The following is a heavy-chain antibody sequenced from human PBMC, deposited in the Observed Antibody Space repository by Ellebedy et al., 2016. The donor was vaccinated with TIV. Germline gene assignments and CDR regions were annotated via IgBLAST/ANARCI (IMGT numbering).Heavy chain of an antibody. D-gene: IGHD7-27*01. V-gene: IGHV3-9*01. J-gene: IGHJ4*02. CDR1: GFTFVDYA. Sequence: GGSLRLSXAASGFTFVDYAMHWVRQAPGKGLEWVSGISWRGHYIGYADSVRGRFTISRGNAKNSLYLQMNSLRIEDTAVYYCTKDLLRGIWGGSGRDYWGQGTLVTVSS. CDR3: TKDLLRGIWGGSGRDY. CDR2: ISWRGHYI.